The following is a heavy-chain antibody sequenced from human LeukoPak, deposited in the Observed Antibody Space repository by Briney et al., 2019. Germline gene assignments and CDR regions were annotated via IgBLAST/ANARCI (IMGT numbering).Heavy chain of an antibody. CDR3: AIDSSGYVVDY. V-gene: IGHV1-46*01. J-gene: IGHJ4*02. D-gene: IGHD3-22*01. CDR2: INPSGGST. Sequence: ASVKVSCKASGYTFTSYYMHWVRQAPGQGLEWMGIINPSGGSTSYAQKFQGRVTMTRDTSTSTVYMELSSLRSEDTAVYYCAIDSSGYVVDYWGQGTLVTVSS. CDR1: GYTFTSYY.